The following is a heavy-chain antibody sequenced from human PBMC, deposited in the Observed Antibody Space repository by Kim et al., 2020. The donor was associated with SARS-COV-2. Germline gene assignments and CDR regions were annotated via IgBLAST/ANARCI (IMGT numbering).Heavy chain of an antibody. CDR3: ARGPRGWLQLFDY. V-gene: IGHV1-69*13. Sequence: SVKVSCKASGGTFSSYAISWVRQAPGQGLEWMGGIIPIFGTANYAQKFQGRVTITADESTSTAYMELSSLRSEDTAVYYCARGPRGWLQLFDYWGQGTLVTVSS. CDR1: GGTFSSYA. D-gene: IGHD5-12*01. CDR2: IIPIFGTA. J-gene: IGHJ4*02.